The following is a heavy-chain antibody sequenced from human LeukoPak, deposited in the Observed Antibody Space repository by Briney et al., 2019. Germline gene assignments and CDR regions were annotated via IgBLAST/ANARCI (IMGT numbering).Heavy chain of an antibody. V-gene: IGHV4-34*01. D-gene: IGHD2-21*02. CDR3: ARSADGVTAISY. CDR2: INHSGST. Sequence: SETLSLTCAVYGGSFSGYYWSWIRQPPGKGLEWIGEINHSGSTNYNPSLKSRVTISVDTSKNQFSLKLSSVTAADTAVYYCARSADGVTAISYWGQGILVTVSS. CDR1: GGSFSGYY. J-gene: IGHJ4*02.